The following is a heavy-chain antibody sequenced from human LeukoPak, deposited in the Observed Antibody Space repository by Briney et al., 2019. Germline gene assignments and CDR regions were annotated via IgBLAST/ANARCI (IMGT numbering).Heavy chain of an antibody. CDR1: GFTFSSYG. D-gene: IGHD3-3*01. V-gene: IGHV3-23*01. J-gene: IGHJ4*02. CDR2: ISGSGGST. Sequence: GGSLRLSCAASGFTFSSYGMSWVRQAPGKGLEWVSAISGSGGSTYYADSVKGRFTISRDNSKNTLYLQMNSLRAEDTAIYYCARDERLLSFLKWGQGTLVSVSS. CDR3: ARDERLLSFLK.